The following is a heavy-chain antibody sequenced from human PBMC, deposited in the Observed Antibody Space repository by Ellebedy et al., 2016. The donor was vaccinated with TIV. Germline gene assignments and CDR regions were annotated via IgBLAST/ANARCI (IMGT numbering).Heavy chain of an antibody. V-gene: IGHV1-18*01. Sequence: ASVKVSXKASGYTFITHGISWVRQAPGQGLEWTGWISAYNGNTKYAQKFHDRVTMTTDTSTSTAYMELRRLRSDDTAVYYCARDLGITMAPYYSDYWGQGTLVTVSS. CDR3: ARDLGITMAPYYSDY. CDR1: GYTFITHG. D-gene: IGHD6-19*01. CDR2: ISAYNGNT. J-gene: IGHJ4*02.